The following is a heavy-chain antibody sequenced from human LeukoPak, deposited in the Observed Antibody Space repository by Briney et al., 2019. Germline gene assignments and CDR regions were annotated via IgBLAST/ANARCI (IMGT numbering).Heavy chain of an antibody. D-gene: IGHD1-26*01. Sequence: GGSLRLSCAASGFTFSSYAMGWVRQAPGKGLEWVSAISGSGGSTYYADSVKGRFTISRDNSKNTLYLQMNSLRAEDTAVYYCAKVGWELLLEPFFDYWGQGTLVTVSS. V-gene: IGHV3-23*01. J-gene: IGHJ4*02. CDR3: AKVGWELLLEPFFDY. CDR2: ISGSGGST. CDR1: GFTFSSYA.